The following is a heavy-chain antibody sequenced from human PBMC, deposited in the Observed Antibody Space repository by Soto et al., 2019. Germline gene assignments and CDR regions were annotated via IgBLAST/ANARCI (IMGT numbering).Heavy chain of an antibody. Sequence: QVQLVESGGGVVQPGRSLRLSCAASGFTFSSYGMHWVRQAPGKGLEWVAVILYDGSNKYYADSVKGRFTISRDNSKNTLYLQMNSLRAEDTAVYYCARGTYYYDSRGAYGMDVWGQGTTVTVSS. CDR2: ILYDGSNK. CDR3: ARGTYYYDSRGAYGMDV. V-gene: IGHV3-33*01. J-gene: IGHJ6*02. CDR1: GFTFSSYG. D-gene: IGHD3-22*01.